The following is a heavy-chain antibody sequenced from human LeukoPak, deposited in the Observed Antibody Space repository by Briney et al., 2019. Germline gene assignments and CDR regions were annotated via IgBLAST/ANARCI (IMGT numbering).Heavy chain of an antibody. D-gene: IGHD2-2*01. CDR2: IWYDGSNK. V-gene: IGHV3-33*01. Sequence: PGGSLRLSCAASGFTFSSYGMHWVRQAPGKGLEWVAVIWYDGSNKYYADSVKGRFTISRDNSKNTLYLQMNSLRAEDTAVYYCAREMRVPAASYYGMDVWGQGTTVTVSS. CDR3: AREMRVPAASYYGMDV. J-gene: IGHJ6*02. CDR1: GFTFSSYG.